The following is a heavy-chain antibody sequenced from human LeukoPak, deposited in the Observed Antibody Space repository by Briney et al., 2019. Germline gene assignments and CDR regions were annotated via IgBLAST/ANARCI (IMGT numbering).Heavy chain of an antibody. Sequence: GSLRLSCAASGFSFSSYAMKWVRQAPGKGLEWVSAISGSGGSTYYADSVKGRFTISRDNSKNTLYLQMNSLRAEDTAVYYCAKNIVVVVAAANSWGQGTLVTVSS. D-gene: IGHD2-15*01. CDR1: GFSFSSYA. V-gene: IGHV3-23*01. CDR2: ISGSGGST. CDR3: AKNIVVVVAAANS. J-gene: IGHJ4*02.